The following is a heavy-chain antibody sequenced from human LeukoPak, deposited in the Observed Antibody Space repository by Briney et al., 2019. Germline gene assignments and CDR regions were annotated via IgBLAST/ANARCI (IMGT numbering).Heavy chain of an antibody. CDR1: GFTFDDYA. V-gene: IGHV3-9*01. J-gene: IGHJ4*02. Sequence: GGSLRLSCAASGFTFDDYAMHWVRQAPGKGLEWVSGISWNSGSIGYADSVKGRFTISRDNAKNSLYLQMNSLRAGDTALYYCAKTLQMVAATGPVDYWGQGTLVTVSS. D-gene: IGHD2-15*01. CDR3: AKTLQMVAATGPVDY. CDR2: ISWNSGSI.